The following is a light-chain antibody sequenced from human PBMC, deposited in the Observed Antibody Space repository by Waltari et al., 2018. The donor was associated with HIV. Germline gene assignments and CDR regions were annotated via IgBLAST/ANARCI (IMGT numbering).Light chain of an antibody. CDR3: GAWDSGLNIVA. Sequence: QSVLTQPSSVSAAAGQKVTMSCSGRSSNIGGNYVSWYQQFPGAAPKLPIYENDKRPSEIPDRFSGSKSGTSATLDISGLQTGDEADYYCGAWDSGLNIVAFGGGTKLTVL. V-gene: IGLV1-51*01. J-gene: IGLJ3*02. CDR2: END. CDR1: SSNIGGNY.